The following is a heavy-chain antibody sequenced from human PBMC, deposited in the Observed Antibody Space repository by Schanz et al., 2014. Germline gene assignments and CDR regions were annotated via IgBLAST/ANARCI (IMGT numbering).Heavy chain of an antibody. Sequence: EVQLVESGGGLVQPGRSLRLSCVASGFRFDDYAMHWVRQAPGKGLEWVSGISDNGISTYYADSVKGRFSISRENSKSILYLQMNSLRAEDTAVYYCAKAGSGWSTAGYYYWGQGTLVAGSS. CDR1: GFRFDDYA. CDR2: ISDNGIST. CDR3: AKAGSGWSTAGYYY. D-gene: IGHD6-19*01. V-gene: IGHV3-23*04. J-gene: IGHJ4*02.